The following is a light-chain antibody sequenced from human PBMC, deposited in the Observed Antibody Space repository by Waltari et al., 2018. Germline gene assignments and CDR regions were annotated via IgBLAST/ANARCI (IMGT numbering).Light chain of an antibody. V-gene: IGLV3-27*01. CDR1: IVTKKY. J-gene: IGLJ2*01. CDR3: NCATDDKVRI. CDR2: KDT. Sequence: SYELTQPSSVSVSPGQTAKITCSGDIVTKKYVRWFQQKPGRAPVLVIYKDTERPSGIPERFSGPSSGTTGTLTISGAQGEDEAEYYCNCATDDKVRIFGGGTRLTVL.